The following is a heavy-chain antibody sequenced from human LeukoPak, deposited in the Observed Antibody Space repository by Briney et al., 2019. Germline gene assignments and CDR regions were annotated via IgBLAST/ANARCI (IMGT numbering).Heavy chain of an antibody. V-gene: IGHV3-23*01. D-gene: IGHD3-22*01. J-gene: IGHJ4*02. CDR2: VRGSGDTK. CDR1: GFIFSKFD. Sequence: PGGSLRLSCAASGFIFSKFDMHWVRQAPGKGLEWVSSVRGSGDTKYDADSLKGRFTISRDNSKNTVYLQMNSLRAEDTAVYYCARISRSGYYYDSSGYPDYWGQGTLVTVSS. CDR3: ARISRSGYYYDSSGYPDY.